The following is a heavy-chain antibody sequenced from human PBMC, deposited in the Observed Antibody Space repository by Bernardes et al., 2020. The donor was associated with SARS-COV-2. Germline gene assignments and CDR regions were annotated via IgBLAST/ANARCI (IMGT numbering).Heavy chain of an antibody. Sequence: SGPTLLKPTQTLTLTCPFSGFSLSPSGVTVGWIRQPPGKALEWLAVIYWDDDKRYSPSLKSRLTITKDTSKNQVVLTMTSVDPVDTATYYCAHRPVDGPLVFDYWGQGTLVTVSS. V-gene: IGHV2-5*02. J-gene: IGHJ4*02. CDR1: GFSLSPSGVT. CDR3: AHRPVDGPLVFDY. D-gene: IGHD6-19*01. CDR2: IYWDDDK.